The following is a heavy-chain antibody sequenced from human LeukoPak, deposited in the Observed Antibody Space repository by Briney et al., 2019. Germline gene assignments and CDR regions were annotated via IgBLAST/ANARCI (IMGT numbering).Heavy chain of an antibody. CDR1: GYTFTGYY. J-gene: IGHJ5*02. CDR3: ARRYYDSSGYGNWFDP. Sequence: ASVKASCKASGYTFTGYYMHWVRQAPGQGLEWMGRINPNSGGTNYAQKFQGRVTMTRDTSISTAYMELSRLRSDDTAVYYCARRYYDSSGYGNWFDPWGQGTLVTVSS. D-gene: IGHD3-22*01. CDR2: INPNSGGT. V-gene: IGHV1-2*06.